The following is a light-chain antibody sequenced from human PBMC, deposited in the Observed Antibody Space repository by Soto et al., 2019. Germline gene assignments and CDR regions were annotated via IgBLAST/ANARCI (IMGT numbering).Light chain of an antibody. Sequence: SYELTQPPSVSVAPGQTARITCGGNNIGSKSVHWYQQKPGQAPVLVVYDDSDLPSGIPERFSGSNSGNTATLTISRVEAGDEADYYCQVWDSSSDHPGIFGGGTKLTVL. CDR1: NIGSKS. CDR3: QVWDSSSDHPGI. J-gene: IGLJ2*01. V-gene: IGLV3-21*02. CDR2: DDS.